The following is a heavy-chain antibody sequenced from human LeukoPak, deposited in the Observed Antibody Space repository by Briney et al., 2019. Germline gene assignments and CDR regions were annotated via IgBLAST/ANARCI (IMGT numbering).Heavy chain of an antibody. CDR2: ISSSGSTI. Sequence: GGSLRLSCAASGFTFSDYYMSWIRQAPGKGLEWVSYISSSGSTIYYADSVKGRFTISRDNAKNSLYLQMNSLRAEDTAVYYCARDIIRDPVTESCDNDCYPLLRSWGYWGQGTLVAVSS. V-gene: IGHV3-11*04. CDR3: ARDIIRDPVTESCDNDCYPLLRSWGY. CDR1: GFTFSDYY. D-gene: IGHD2-21*02. J-gene: IGHJ4*02.